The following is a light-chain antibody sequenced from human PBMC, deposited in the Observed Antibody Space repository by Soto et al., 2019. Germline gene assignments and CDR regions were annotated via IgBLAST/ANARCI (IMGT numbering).Light chain of an antibody. CDR3: QQYGSSPRVT. CDR2: STS. J-gene: IGKJ5*01. Sequence: EIVMTQSPATLSASPGERATLSCRASQSVGDTYLAWYQQKPGQAPRLLLYSTSIRATGIPDRFSGSGSGTDFTLTISRLEPEDFAVYYCQQYGSSPRVTFGQGTRLEIK. V-gene: IGKV3-20*01. CDR1: QSVGDTY.